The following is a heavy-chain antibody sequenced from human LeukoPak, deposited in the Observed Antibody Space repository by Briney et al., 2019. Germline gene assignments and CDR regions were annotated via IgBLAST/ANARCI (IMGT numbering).Heavy chain of an antibody. CDR3: ARDAVPAGRKNWFDP. Sequence: GESLKISCKASGYSFTSYGISWVRQAPGQGLEWMGWISAYNGNTNYAQKLQGRVTMTTDTSTSTAYMELRSLRSDDTAVYYCARDAVPAGRKNWFDPWGQGTLVTVSS. CDR2: ISAYNGNT. D-gene: IGHD2-2*01. J-gene: IGHJ5*02. CDR1: GYSFTSYG. V-gene: IGHV1-18*01.